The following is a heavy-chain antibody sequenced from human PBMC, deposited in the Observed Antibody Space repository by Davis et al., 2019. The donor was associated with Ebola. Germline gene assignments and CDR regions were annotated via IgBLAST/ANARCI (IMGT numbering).Heavy chain of an antibody. CDR2: ISGSGGST. Sequence: GESLKISCEASGFTFSTCAMSWIRQAPGKGLEWVSAISGSGGSTFYADSVKGRFTISRDNSKNTLYLQMNSLRAGDTAVYYCAQQLGDYGGNALRYWGQGTLVTVSS. J-gene: IGHJ4*02. CDR1: GFTFSTCA. D-gene: IGHD4-23*01. CDR3: AQQLGDYGGNALRY. V-gene: IGHV3-23*01.